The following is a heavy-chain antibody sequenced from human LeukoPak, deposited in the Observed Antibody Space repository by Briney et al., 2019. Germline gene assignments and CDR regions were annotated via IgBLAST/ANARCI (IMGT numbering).Heavy chain of an antibody. CDR3: ANPHTVTIFGVVIIGEGDWSAFDI. V-gene: IGHV4-59*08. CDR2: IYYSGST. CDR1: GGSISSYY. J-gene: IGHJ3*02. Sequence: SETLSLTCTVSGGSISSYYWNWIRQPPGKGLEWIGYIYYSGSTNYNPSLKSRVTISVDTSKNQFSLKLSSVTAADTAVYYCANPHTVTIFGVVIIGEGDWSAFDIWGQGTMVTVSS. D-gene: IGHD3-3*01.